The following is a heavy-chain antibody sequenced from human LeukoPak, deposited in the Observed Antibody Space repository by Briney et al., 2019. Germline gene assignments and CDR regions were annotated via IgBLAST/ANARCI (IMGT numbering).Heavy chain of an antibody. CDR3: ARPYSGNSGGPAWFDP. Sequence: PSETLSLTCTVSGGSISSYYWSWIRQSPGKGLEWIGYIYYSGSTNYNPSLKSRVTISVDTSKNQFSLKLSSVTAADTAVYYCARPYSGNSGGPAWFDPWGQGTLVTVSS. CDR2: IYYSGST. D-gene: IGHD1-26*01. J-gene: IGHJ5*02. V-gene: IGHV4-59*08. CDR1: GGSISSYY.